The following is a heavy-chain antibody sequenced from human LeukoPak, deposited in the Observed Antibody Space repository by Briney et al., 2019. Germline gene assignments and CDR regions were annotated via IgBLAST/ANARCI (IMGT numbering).Heavy chain of an antibody. J-gene: IGHJ4*02. V-gene: IGHV3-74*01. CDR1: GFTLSNYW. D-gene: IGHD2-15*01. Sequence: GGSLRLSCAASGFTLSNYWMHWVRQAPGKGLVWVSRITCDGSGTSYADSVKGRFTISRDIPKNTLYLQMNSLRAEDTAVYYCARDGILGSHDSWGQGTLVTVSS. CDR2: ITCDGSGT. CDR3: ARDGILGSHDS.